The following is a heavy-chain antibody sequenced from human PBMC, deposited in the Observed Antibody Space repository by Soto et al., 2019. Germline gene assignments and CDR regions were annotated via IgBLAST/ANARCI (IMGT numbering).Heavy chain of an antibody. J-gene: IGHJ6*02. CDR3: ASRAQTRLRPYYYGMDV. CDR1: GGTFSSYA. Sequence: QVQLVQSGAEVKKPGSSVKVSCKASGGTFSSYAISWVRQAPGQGLEWMGGIIPIFGTANYAQKFQGRVTITADESTSTAYMELSSLRSEDTAVYYCASRAQTRLRPYYYGMDVWGQGTTVTVSS. D-gene: IGHD4-17*01. V-gene: IGHV1-69*01. CDR2: IIPIFGTA.